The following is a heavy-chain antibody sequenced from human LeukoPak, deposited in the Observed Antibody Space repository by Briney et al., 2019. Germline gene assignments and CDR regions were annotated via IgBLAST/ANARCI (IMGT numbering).Heavy chain of an antibody. D-gene: IGHD1-7*01. CDR3: ARSGDWNYVEDAFDI. V-gene: IGHV1-18*01. Sequence: ASVKVSCKASGYTFTSYGISWVLQAPGQGLEWMGWISAYNGNTNYAQKLQGRVTMTTDTSTSTAYMEMRSLRSDDTAVYYCARSGDWNYVEDAFDIWGQGTMVTVSS. J-gene: IGHJ3*02. CDR2: ISAYNGNT. CDR1: GYTFTSYG.